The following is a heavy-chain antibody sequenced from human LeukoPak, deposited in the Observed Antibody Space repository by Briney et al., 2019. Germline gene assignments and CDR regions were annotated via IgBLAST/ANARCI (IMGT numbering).Heavy chain of an antibody. Sequence: GGSLRLSCAASGFTFSSYGMHWVRQAPGKGLEWVAVISYDGSNKYYADSVKGRFTISRDNSKNTLYLQMNSLRAEDTAVYYCAKDVTAVPPYYYYGMDVWGQGTTVTVSS. J-gene: IGHJ6*02. CDR1: GFTFSSYG. V-gene: IGHV3-30*18. D-gene: IGHD6-13*01. CDR2: ISYDGSNK. CDR3: AKDVTAVPPYYYYGMDV.